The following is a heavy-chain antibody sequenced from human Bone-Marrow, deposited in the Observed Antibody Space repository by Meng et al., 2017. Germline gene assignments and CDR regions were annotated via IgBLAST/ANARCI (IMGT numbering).Heavy chain of an antibody. J-gene: IGHJ3*02. CDR2: IKQDVSEK. CDR3: ARAAPPYCGGVCDDAFDI. Sequence: GGSLRLSCAASGFTFSSYWRSCVRQAPRNGLEWVANIKQDVSEKYYVDSVKGRFTISRDNAKNSPYLQMNSLRAEDTAVYYCARAAPPYCGGVCDDAFDIWGQGTMVTVSS. D-gene: IGHD2-21*02. CDR1: GFTFSSYW. V-gene: IGHV3-7*01.